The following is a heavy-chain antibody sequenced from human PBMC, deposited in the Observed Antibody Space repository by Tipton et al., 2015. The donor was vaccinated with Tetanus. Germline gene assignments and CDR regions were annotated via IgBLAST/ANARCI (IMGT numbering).Heavy chain of an antibody. CDR2: ISGDGSTI. CDR1: GFIFSDYY. J-gene: IGHJ2*01. D-gene: IGHD2/OR15-2a*01. V-gene: IGHV3-11*04. Sequence: SLRLSCAASGFIFSDYYMSWIRKAPGRGLEWLSFISGDGSTIHYAGSVKGRFTISRDNSKNTLYLQMNSLSAEDTAVYYCARDIAIVRARDWYFDVWGRGTLVTVSS. CDR3: ARDIAIVRARDWYFDV.